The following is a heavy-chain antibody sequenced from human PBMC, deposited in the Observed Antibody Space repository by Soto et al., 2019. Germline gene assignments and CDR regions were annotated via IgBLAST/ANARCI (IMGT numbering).Heavy chain of an antibody. CDR3: ATLGVVVPAAKELYNWFDP. Sequence: EASVKVSCKVSGYTLTELSMHWVRQAPGKGLEWMGGFDPEDGETIYAQKFQGRVTMTEDTSTDTAYMELSSLRSEDTAVYYCATLGVVVPAAKELYNWFDPWGHGTLVTVSS. V-gene: IGHV1-24*01. J-gene: IGHJ5*02. D-gene: IGHD2-2*01. CDR1: GYTLTELS. CDR2: FDPEDGET.